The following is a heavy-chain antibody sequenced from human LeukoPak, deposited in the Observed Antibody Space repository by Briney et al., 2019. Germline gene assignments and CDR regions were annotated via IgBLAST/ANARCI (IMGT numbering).Heavy chain of an antibody. CDR2: THYRSKWYI. CDR3: AKGSFRGGFDY. CDR1: VDSDSSDHAV. Sequence: SQTLSLICAISVDSDSSDHAVGPSIRQSPSRGLEWLGTTHYRSKWYIDYAVSMKSRLTTNPDTSKNQFSLQLNSVTPEDTAVYYCAKGSFRGGFDYWGQGTLVTVPS. V-gene: IGHV6-1*01. D-gene: IGHD3-16*01. J-gene: IGHJ4*02.